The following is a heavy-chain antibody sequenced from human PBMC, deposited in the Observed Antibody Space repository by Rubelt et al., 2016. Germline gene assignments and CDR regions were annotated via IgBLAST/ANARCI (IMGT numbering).Heavy chain of an antibody. CDR2: IYNSGSI. CDR3: AGGGEEAINRD. J-gene: IGHJ4*02. CDR1: GGSISSYY. Sequence: QVHLQESGPGLVKPSETLSLTCTVSGGSISSYYWSWIRQPPGKGLEWIGYIYNSGSINYSPSLNSATTISVDTYNNQFSLKRSSVTAVGTAVYYRAGGGEEAINRDWGQGSLGTVS. V-gene: IGHV4-59*01. D-gene: IGHD6-13*01.